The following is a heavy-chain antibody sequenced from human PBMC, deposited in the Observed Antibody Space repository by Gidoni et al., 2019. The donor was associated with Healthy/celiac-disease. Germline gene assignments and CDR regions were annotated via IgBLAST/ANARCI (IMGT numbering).Heavy chain of an antibody. J-gene: IGHJ3*02. D-gene: IGHD6-19*01. Sequence: EVQLVESGGGLVKPGGSLRLSCAASGFTFSSYSMNWVRQAPGKGLEWVSSISSSSSYIYYADSVKGRFTISRDNAKNSLYLQMNSLRAEDTAVYYCARGVGHPVAGPKDAFDIWGQGTMVTVSS. CDR3: ARGVGHPVAGPKDAFDI. CDR1: GFTFSSYS. CDR2: ISSSSSYI. V-gene: IGHV3-21*01.